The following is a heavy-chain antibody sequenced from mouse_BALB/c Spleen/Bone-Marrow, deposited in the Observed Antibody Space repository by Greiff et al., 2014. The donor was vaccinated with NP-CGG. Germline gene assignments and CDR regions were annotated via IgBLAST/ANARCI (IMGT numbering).Heavy chain of an antibody. CDR2: IRNKANGYTT. D-gene: IGHD4-1*01. CDR1: GFTFTDYY. V-gene: IGHV7-3*02. Sequence: EVQLVESGGGLVQPGGSLRLSCATSGFTFTDYYMSWVRQPPGKALEWLGFIRNKANGYTTEYSASVKGRFTISRDNSQSILYHQMNTLRAEDSATYYCARDTNWYFDYWGQGTTLTVSS. J-gene: IGHJ2*01. CDR3: ARDTNWYFDY.